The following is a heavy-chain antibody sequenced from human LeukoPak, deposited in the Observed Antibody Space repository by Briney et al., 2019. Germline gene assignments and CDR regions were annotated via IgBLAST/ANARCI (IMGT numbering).Heavy chain of an antibody. CDR1: GFTFNDYY. V-gene: IGHV3-11*01. Sequence: GGSLRLSCAASGFTFNDYYMSWIRQAPGKGLEWVSLISSTSPRAISYGDSVKGRFTTSRDDAKDSLFLQMNNLRVEDTAMYYCAGHARGSYLVYWGQGILVTVSA. CDR3: AGHARGSYLVY. J-gene: IGHJ4*02. CDR2: ISSTSPRAI. D-gene: IGHD6-6*01.